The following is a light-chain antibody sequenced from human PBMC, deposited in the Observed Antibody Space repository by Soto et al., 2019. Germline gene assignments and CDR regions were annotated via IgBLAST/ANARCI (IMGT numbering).Light chain of an antibody. Sequence: EIVLTQSPGTLSLSPGDTAALSCRASQSVHSNYFAWYQQKPGQTPKLLIFDATSRATGVPDSFSGSESGTDYTLTITRLEPEDFAVYFCQQYAGSPSFGQGTRVDMK. J-gene: IGKJ5*01. V-gene: IGKV3-20*01. CDR3: QQYAGSPS. CDR2: DAT. CDR1: QSVHSNY.